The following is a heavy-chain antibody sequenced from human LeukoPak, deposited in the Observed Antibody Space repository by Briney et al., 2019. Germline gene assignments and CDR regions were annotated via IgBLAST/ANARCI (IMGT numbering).Heavy chain of an antibody. J-gene: IGHJ3*02. CDR3: AADPSNYGGNQEAFDI. Sequence: GASVKVSCKASGSTFTSSAMQWVRQARGQRLEWIGWIVVGSGNTNYAQKFQERVTITRDMSTSTAYMELSSLRSEDTAVYYCAADPSNYGGNQEAFDIWGQGTMVTVSS. CDR2: IVVGSGNT. CDR1: GSTFTSSA. D-gene: IGHD4-23*01. V-gene: IGHV1-58*02.